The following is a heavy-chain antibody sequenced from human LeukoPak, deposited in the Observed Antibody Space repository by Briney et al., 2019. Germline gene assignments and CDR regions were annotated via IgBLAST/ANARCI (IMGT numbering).Heavy chain of an antibody. V-gene: IGHV3-48*02. Sequence: GGSLRLSCATSGFSFTDYPKNWVRQAPGKGLEWISNIRTTAEGAKYAYYADSVKGRVTISRDDGKNTLYLHMNSLRDDDTAVFYGATGLRYAFDYWGQGILVTVSS. CDR2: IRTTAEGAKYA. CDR3: ATGLRYAFDY. D-gene: IGHD3-9*01. J-gene: IGHJ4*02. CDR1: GFSFTDYP.